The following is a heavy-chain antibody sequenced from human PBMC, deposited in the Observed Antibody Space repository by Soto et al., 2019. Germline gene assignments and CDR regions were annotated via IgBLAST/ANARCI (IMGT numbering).Heavy chain of an antibody. Sequence: PSETLSLTCTVSGGSISSYYWSWIRQPPGKGLEWIGYIYYSGSTNYNPSLKSRVTISVDTSKNQFSLKLSSVTAADTAVYYCARDMRDAGRGFDPWGQGTLVTVSS. J-gene: IGHJ5*02. CDR3: ARDMRDAGRGFDP. D-gene: IGHD2-15*01. V-gene: IGHV4-59*01. CDR2: IYYSGST. CDR1: GGSISSYY.